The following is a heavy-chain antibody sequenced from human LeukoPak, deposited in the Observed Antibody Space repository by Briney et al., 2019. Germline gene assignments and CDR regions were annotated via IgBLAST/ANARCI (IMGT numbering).Heavy chain of an antibody. V-gene: IGHV3-30-3*01. CDR1: GFTFSTYV. CDR3: ARGGGEYTSGWYQFFDF. Sequence: PGGSLRLSCAASGFTFSTYVLHWVRQAPGKGLQWVAVISYDGSNKYYADSVKGRFTISRDNSKNTLYLQMNSLRPEDTAVYYCARGGGEYTSGWYQFFDFWGQGTLVIVSS. J-gene: IGHJ4*02. D-gene: IGHD6-19*01. CDR2: ISYDGSNK.